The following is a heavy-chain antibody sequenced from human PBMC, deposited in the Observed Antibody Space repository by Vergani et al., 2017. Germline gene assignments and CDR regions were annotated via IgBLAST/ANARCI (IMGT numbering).Heavy chain of an antibody. CDR3: AKHFRGWGIDY. CDR1: GFTLSNYD. D-gene: IGHD3-16*01. V-gene: IGHV3-30*02. J-gene: IGHJ4*02. Sequence: QVQLVESGGGVVQRGGSLRLSCATSGFTLSNYDMQWIRQGPGKGLEFVAFIQFDGSNQYYADSVKCRFTLSRDFSKNKLYLQMNSLRTDDTATYDYAKHFRGWGIDYWGQGTQVIVSS. CDR2: IQFDGSNQ.